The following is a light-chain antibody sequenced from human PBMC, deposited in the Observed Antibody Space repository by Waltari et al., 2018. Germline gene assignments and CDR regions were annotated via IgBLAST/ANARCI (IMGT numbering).Light chain of an antibody. J-gene: IGKJ2*01. CDR1: QSLLHTNNKKD. V-gene: IGKV4-1*01. CDR2: WAS. CDR3: QQYYSTPNT. Sequence: DIVVTQSPDSLAVSLGERATLNCKSSQSLLHTNNKKDLAWYQLRPGQPPKLLIYWASTRESGVPGRFSGSGSGTDFTLTISGLQAEDVAVYYCQQYYSTPNTFGQGTKLEIK.